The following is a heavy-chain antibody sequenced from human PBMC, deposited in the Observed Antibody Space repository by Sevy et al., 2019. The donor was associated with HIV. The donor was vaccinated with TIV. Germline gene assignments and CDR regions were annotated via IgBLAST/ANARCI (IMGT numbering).Heavy chain of an antibody. CDR2: IYYSGST. CDR3: ARAVRYYYGMDV. Sequence: SETLSLTCTVSGGSISSYYWSWIRQPPGKGLEWIGYIYYSGSTNYNPSLKSRVTISVDMSKNQFSLKLSSVTAADTAVYYCARAVRYYYGMDVWGQGTTVTVSS. J-gene: IGHJ6*02. CDR1: GGSISSYY. V-gene: IGHV4-59*13.